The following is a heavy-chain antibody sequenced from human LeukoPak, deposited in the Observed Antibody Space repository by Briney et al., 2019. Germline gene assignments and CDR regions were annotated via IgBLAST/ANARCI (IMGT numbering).Heavy chain of an antibody. J-gene: IGHJ4*02. Sequence: SAISGSGGSTYSADSVKGRFTISRDNSKNTLYLQMNSLRAEDTAVYYWAKRGYYYDSSGYYYFDYWGQGTLVTVSS. V-gene: IGHV3-23*01. D-gene: IGHD3-22*01. CDR2: ISGSGGST. CDR3: AKRGYYYDSSGYYYFDY.